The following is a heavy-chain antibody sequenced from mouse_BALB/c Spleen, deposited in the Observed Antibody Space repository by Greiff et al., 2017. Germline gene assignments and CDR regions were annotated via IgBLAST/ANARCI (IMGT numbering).Heavy chain of an antibody. J-gene: IGHJ3*01. Sequence: EGQLQQSGPELVKPGASVKISCKASGYTFTDYNMHWVKQSHGKSLEWIGYIYPYNGGTGYNQKFKSKATLTVDNSSSTAYMELRSLTSEDSAVYYCASESSYEFAYWGQGTLVTVSA. CDR2: IYPYNGGT. V-gene: IGHV1S29*02. D-gene: IGHD1-1*01. CDR1: GYTFTDYN. CDR3: ASESSYEFAY.